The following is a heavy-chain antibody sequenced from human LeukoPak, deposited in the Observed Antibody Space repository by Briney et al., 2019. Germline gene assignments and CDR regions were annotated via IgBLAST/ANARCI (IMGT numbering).Heavy chain of an antibody. CDR2: INHSGST. D-gene: IGHD1-26*01. J-gene: IGHJ4*02. CDR3: ASLYSGSYYALDY. V-gene: IGHV4-34*01. CDR1: GGSISSYY. Sequence: KTSETLSLTCTVSGGSISSYYWSWIRQPPGKGLEWIGEINHSGSTNYNPSLKSRVTISVDTSKNKFSLKLSSVTAADTAVYYCASLYSGSYYALDYWGQGTLVTVSS.